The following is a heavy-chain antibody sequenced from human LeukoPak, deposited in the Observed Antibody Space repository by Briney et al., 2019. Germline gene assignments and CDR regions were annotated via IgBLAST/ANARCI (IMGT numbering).Heavy chain of an antibody. D-gene: IGHD4-17*01. Sequence: GGSLRLSCAASGFSFSNYEMNWVRQAPGKGLEWVSVIYGADNTNYADSVKGRFTISRDNSKNTVFLQMNSLRDEDTAVYYCAGDWNGDYVIEYWGQGTLVTVSS. CDR2: IYGADNT. CDR3: AGDWNGDYVIEY. V-gene: IGHV3-53*01. J-gene: IGHJ4*02. CDR1: GFSFSNYE.